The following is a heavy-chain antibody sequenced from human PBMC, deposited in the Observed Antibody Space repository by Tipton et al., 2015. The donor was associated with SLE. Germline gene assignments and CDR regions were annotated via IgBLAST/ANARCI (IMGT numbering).Heavy chain of an antibody. CDR1: GGSFSGYY. CDR2: IYYSGST. Sequence: TLSLTCAVYGGSFSGYYWSWIRQPPGKGLEWIGYIYYSGSTYYNPSLKSRVTISVDTSKNQFSLKLSSVTAADTAVYYCARESKYYGDSCYWGQGTLVTVSS. CDR3: ARESKYYGDSCY. V-gene: IGHV4-30-4*01. J-gene: IGHJ4*02. D-gene: IGHD4-17*01.